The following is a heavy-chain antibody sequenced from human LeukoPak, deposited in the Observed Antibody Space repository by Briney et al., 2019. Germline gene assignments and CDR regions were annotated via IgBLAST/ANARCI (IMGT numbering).Heavy chain of an antibody. J-gene: IGHJ5*02. Sequence: GESLKISCKGSGYSFTSYWIGWVRQMPGKGLEWMGIIYPGDSDTRYSPSFQGQVTISADKSISTAYLQWGSLKASDTAMYYCARVLGYCSSNRCRESWFDPWGHRTLVTVSS. V-gene: IGHV5-51*01. CDR1: GYSFTSYW. CDR3: ARVLGYCSSNRCRESWFDP. D-gene: IGHD2-2*01. CDR2: IYPGDSDT.